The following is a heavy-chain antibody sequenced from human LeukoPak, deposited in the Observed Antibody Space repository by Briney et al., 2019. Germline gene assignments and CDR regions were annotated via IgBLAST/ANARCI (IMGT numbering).Heavy chain of an antibody. D-gene: IGHD2-2*01. CDR3: ARGDVVVPAAFYYGMDV. CDR1: GGSISSYY. V-gene: IGHV4-4*07. CDR2: IYTSGST. Sequence: PSETLSLTCTVSGGSISSYYRSWIRQPAGRGLEWIGRIYTSGSTNYNPSLKSRVTMSVDTSKNQFSLKLSSVTAADTAVYYCARGDVVVPAAFYYGMDVWGQGTTVTVSS. J-gene: IGHJ6*02.